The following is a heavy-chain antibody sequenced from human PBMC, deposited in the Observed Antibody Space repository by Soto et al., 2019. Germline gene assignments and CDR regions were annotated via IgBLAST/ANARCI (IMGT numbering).Heavy chain of an antibody. CDR3: ARGSYDRSGYSLDP. J-gene: IGHJ5*02. D-gene: IGHD3-22*01. CDR2: IYYSDST. Sequence: QVQLQESGPGLVKPSETLSLTCTVSGGSISSYYWSWIRQPPGKGLEWIGYIYYSDSTNYNPSLRSRVVISVDTSKHQFSMRMSSVTAADTAVYYCARGSYDRSGYSLDPWGQGTLVTVSS. CDR1: GGSISSYY. V-gene: IGHV4-59*01.